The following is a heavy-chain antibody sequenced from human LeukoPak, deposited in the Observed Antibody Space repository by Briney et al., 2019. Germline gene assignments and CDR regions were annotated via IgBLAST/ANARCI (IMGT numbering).Heavy chain of an antibody. Sequence: GGSLRLSCAASGFTFSNYGMHWVRQAPGKGLEWVAVISYDGSNKYYAESVKGRFTISRDNSKNTMYLQMNSLRAEDTAVFYCAKVSEFKITFGGVIDWGQGTPVTVSS. CDR2: ISYDGSNK. D-gene: IGHD3-16*02. V-gene: IGHV3-30*18. CDR3: AKVSEFKITFGGVID. CDR1: GFTFSNYG. J-gene: IGHJ4*02.